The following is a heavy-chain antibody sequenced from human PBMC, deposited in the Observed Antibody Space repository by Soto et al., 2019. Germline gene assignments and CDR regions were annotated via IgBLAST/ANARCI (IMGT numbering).Heavy chain of an antibody. CDR1: GGSISSGGYY. D-gene: IGHD3-22*01. CDR2: IYYSGNT. J-gene: IGHJ4*02. Sequence: QVQLQKSGPGLVKPSETLSLSCTVSGGSISSGGYYWSWIRQHPGKGLEWIGYIYYSGNTYYNPSLKSRVSISVDTSKNQFSLKLSSVTAADTAVYYCATYDGGGYYVDYWGQGTLVTVSS. CDR3: ATYDGGGYYVDY. V-gene: IGHV4-31*03.